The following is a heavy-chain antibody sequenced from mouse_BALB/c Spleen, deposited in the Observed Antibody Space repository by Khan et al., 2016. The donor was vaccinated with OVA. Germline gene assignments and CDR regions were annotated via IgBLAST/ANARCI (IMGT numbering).Heavy chain of an antibody. D-gene: IGHD2-14*01. CDR3: ARGAMYDEALSALDY. Sequence: QIQLVQSGPELKTPGETVKISCKASGYTFTNFGMHWVKQAPGKGLKWMGWINTYTGEPTYAHDFKGRFAFSLETSANTVYLQLNNLRMEDPALYFCARGAMYDEALSALDYWGQGTSVTVSS. J-gene: IGHJ4*01. CDR2: INTYTGEP. CDR1: GYTFTNFG. V-gene: IGHV9-3-1*01.